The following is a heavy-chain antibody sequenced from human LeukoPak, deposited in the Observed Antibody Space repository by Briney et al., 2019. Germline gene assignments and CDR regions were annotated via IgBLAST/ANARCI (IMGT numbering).Heavy chain of an antibody. CDR3: ARLAYCGGDCYSGDYYYYMDV. Sequence: GRSLRLSCAASGFTFDDYAMHWVRQAPGKGLEWVSGISWNSGSIGYADSVKGRFTISRDNAKNSLYLQMNSLRAEDTALYYCARLAYCGGDCYSGDYYYYMDVWGKGTTVTVSS. CDR2: ISWNSGSI. J-gene: IGHJ6*03. CDR1: GFTFDDYA. D-gene: IGHD2-21*02. V-gene: IGHV3-9*01.